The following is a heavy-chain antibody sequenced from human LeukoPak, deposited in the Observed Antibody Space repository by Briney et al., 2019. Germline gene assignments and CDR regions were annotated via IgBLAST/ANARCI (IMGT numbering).Heavy chain of an antibody. Sequence: SETLSLTCTVSGGSISSGDYYWSWIRQPPGKGLEWIGYMYYSGSTYYNASLKSRVTISRDTSKNQFSLKLNSVTAADTAVYYCARDRNYYGSGSLNWFDPWGQGTLVTVSS. CDR1: GGSISSGDYY. D-gene: IGHD3-10*01. CDR3: ARDRNYYGSGSLNWFDP. V-gene: IGHV4-30-4*01. J-gene: IGHJ5*02. CDR2: MYYSGST.